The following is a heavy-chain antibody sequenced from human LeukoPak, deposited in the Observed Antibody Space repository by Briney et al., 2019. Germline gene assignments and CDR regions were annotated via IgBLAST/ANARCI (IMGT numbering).Heavy chain of an antibody. D-gene: IGHD5-18*01. CDR3: ARGERGYTYGYLWNELPYYFDY. J-gene: IGHJ4*02. CDR1: GGSFSGYY. Sequence: SETLSLTCAVYGGSFSGYYWSWIRQPPGKGLEWIGEINHSGSTNYNPSLKSRVTISVDSSKNQFSLKLSSVTAADTAVYFCARGERGYTYGYLWNELPYYFDYWGQGALVTVSS. CDR2: INHSGST. V-gene: IGHV4-34*01.